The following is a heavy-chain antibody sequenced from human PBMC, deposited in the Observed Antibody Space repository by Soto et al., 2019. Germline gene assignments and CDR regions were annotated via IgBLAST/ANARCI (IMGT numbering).Heavy chain of an antibody. J-gene: IGHJ6*02. Sequence: SVKVSCKASGYTFTYRYLHWVRQAPGQALEWMGWITPFNGNTNYAQKFQDRVTITRDRSMSTAYMELSSLRSEDTAMYYCARSGVKMATIPGHYYGMDVWGQGTTVTVSS. CDR3: ARSGVKMATIPGHYYGMDV. V-gene: IGHV1-45*02. CDR1: GYTFTYRY. CDR2: ITPFNGNT. D-gene: IGHD5-12*01.